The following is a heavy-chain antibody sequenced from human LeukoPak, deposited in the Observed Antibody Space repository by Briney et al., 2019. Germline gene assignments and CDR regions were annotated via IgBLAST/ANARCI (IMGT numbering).Heavy chain of an antibody. CDR3: SRGLDSRKLGY. V-gene: IGHV4-31*03. Sequence: LSXTCTVSGXSXSSGDQYWNWLRQSPGRGVEWIGSIHHSGRLYNNPSLESRVTISIKKSKNQFSLNLTSVTAADTAVYFCSRGLDSRKLGYWGQGTLVTVSS. J-gene: IGHJ4*02. D-gene: IGHD3-22*01. CDR1: GXSXSSGDQY. CDR2: IHHSGRL.